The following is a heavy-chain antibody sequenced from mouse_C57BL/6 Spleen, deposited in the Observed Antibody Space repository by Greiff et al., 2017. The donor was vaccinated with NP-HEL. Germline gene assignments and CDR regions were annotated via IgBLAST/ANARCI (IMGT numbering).Heavy chain of an antibody. V-gene: IGHV10-1*01. CDR1: GFSFNTYA. D-gene: IGHD1-1*01. Sequence: VQLKESGGGLVQPKGSLKLSCAASGFSFNTYAMNWVRQAPGKGLEWVARIRSKSNNYATYYADSVKDRFTISRDDSESMLYLQMNNLKTEDTAMYYCVRNYGSSPFDYWGQGTTLTVSS. CDR3: VRNYGSSPFDY. CDR2: IRSKSNNYAT. J-gene: IGHJ2*01.